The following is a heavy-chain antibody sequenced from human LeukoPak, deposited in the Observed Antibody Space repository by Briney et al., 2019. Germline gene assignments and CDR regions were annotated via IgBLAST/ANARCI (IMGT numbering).Heavy chain of an antibody. CDR1: GYTLTSYY. CDR3: ARDNKERQLGGY. D-gene: IGHD6-13*01. Sequence: ASVKVSCKASGYTLTSYYMHWVRQAPGQGLEWVGLINPSGGSTSYAQKFQGRVTMTRDTSTSTVYMELSSLRSEDTALYYCARDNKERQLGGYWGQGTLVTVSS. CDR2: INPSGGST. J-gene: IGHJ4*02. V-gene: IGHV1-46*01.